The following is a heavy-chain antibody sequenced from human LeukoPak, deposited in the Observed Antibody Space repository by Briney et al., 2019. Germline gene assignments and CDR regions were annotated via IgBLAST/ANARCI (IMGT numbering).Heavy chain of an antibody. CDR1: GFTFTSYN. V-gene: IGHV3-21*04. CDR3: ARDKISGYYYDSSGIDRDAFDI. CDR2: ISSSSSYI. Sequence: GGSLRLSCAASGFTFTSYNMNWVRQAPGKGLEWVSSISSSSSYIYYADSVKGRFTISRDNAKNSLYLQMNSLRAEDTAVYYCARDKISGYYYDSSGIDRDAFDIWGQGTMVTVSS. D-gene: IGHD3-22*01. J-gene: IGHJ3*02.